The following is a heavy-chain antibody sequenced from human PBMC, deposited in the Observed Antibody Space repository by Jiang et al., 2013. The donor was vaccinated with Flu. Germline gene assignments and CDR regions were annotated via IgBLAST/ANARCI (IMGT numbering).Heavy chain of an antibody. CDR3: AKDRSSSSQSQSYGMDV. CDR1: GFTFSSYG. CDR2: ISYDGSNK. Sequence: VQLLESGGGVVQPGRSLRLSCAASGFTFSSYGMHWVRQAPGKGLEWVAVISYDGSNKHYADSVKGRFTISRDNSKNTLYLQMNSLRAEDTAVYYCAKDRSSSSQSQSYGMDV. J-gene: IGHJ6*01. V-gene: IGHV3-30*18. D-gene: IGHD6-6*01.